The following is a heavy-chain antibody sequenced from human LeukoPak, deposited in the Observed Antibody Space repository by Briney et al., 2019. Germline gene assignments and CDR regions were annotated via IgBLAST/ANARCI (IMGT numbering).Heavy chain of an antibody. CDR2: ISYDGSNK. V-gene: IGHV3-30*18. CDR1: GITFRNYG. CDR3: AKVGANYYYYYGMDV. Sequence: PGGSLRLSCAASGITFRNYGMHWVRQAPGKGLEWVAVISYDGSNKYYADSVKGRFTISRDNSKNTLYLQMNSLRAEDTAVYYCAKVGANYYYYYGMDVWGKGTTVTVSS. J-gene: IGHJ6*04. D-gene: IGHD1-26*01.